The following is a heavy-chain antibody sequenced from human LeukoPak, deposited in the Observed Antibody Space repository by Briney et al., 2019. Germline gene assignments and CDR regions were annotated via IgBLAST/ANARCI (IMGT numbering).Heavy chain of an antibody. CDR3: ARGHASYSYGFRY. V-gene: IGHV4-34*01. CDR2: INHSGST. Sequence: PSETLSLTCAVYGGSFSGYYWSWIRQPPGKGLEWIGEINHSGSTNYNPSLKSRVTISVDTSKNRFSLKLSSVTAADTAVYYCARGHASYSYGFRYWGQGTLVTVSS. J-gene: IGHJ4*02. D-gene: IGHD5-18*01. CDR1: GGSFSGYY.